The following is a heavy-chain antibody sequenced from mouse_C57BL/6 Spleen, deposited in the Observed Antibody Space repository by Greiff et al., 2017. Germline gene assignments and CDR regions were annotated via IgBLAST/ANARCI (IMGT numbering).Heavy chain of an antibody. Sequence: EVMLVESGPELVKPGDSVKISCKASGYSFTGYFMNWVMQSHGKSLEWIGRINPYNGDTFYNQKFKGKATLTVDKSSSTAHMELRSLTSEDSAVYYCARRGFATGYAMDYWGQGTSVTVSS. D-gene: IGHD3-1*01. CDR2: INPYNGDT. V-gene: IGHV1-20*01. CDR3: ARRGFATGYAMDY. J-gene: IGHJ4*01. CDR1: GYSFTGYF.